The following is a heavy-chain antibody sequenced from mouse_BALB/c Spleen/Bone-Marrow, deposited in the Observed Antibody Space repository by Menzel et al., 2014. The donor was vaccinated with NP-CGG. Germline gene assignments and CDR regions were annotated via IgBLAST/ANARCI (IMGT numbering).Heavy chain of an antibody. V-gene: IGHV4-1*02. CDR3: ARLSYYGRFAY. D-gene: IGHD1-1*01. CDR1: GFDFSGYW. CDR2: INPDSTTI. Sequence: EVKLVESGGGLVQPGGSLKLSCPASGFDFSGYWMSWVRQAPGKGLEWTGEINPDSTTINYAPSRKDKFIISRDNAKNTLFLQMSKVRSEDTALYYCARLSYYGRFAYWSQGTLVTASA. J-gene: IGHJ3*01.